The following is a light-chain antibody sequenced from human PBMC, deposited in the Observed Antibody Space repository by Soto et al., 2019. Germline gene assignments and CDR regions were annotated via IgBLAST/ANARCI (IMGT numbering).Light chain of an antibody. CDR3: QQYNNWPPLT. V-gene: IGKV3-15*01. J-gene: IGKJ4*01. CDR1: KSVSSN. CDR2: GAS. Sequence: EIVMTQSPATLSVSPGERATLSCRASKSVSSNLAWYQQKPGQAPRLLIYGASTRATGIPARCSGSGSGTEFTLPISSLQSEDFAVYYCQQYNNWPPLTFGGGTKVEIK.